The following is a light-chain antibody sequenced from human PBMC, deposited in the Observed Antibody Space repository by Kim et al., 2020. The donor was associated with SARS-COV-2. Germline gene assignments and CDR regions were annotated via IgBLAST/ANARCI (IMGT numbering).Light chain of an antibody. CDR2: DVS. Sequence: QSVLTQPASVSGSPGQSITISCTGISSDVGGYNYVSWYQQHPGKAPKLMIYDVSNRPSGVSNRFSGSKSGNTASLTISGLQAEDEADYYCSSYTSSSTLSVFGTGTKVTVL. CDR3: SSYTSSSTLSV. CDR1: SSDVGGYNY. J-gene: IGLJ1*01. V-gene: IGLV2-14*03.